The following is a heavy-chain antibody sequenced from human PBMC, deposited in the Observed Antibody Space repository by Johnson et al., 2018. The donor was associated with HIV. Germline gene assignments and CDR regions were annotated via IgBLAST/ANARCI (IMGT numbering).Heavy chain of an antibody. Sequence: VQLVESGGGLVQPGGSLRLSCGASAFTFSSNAWMSWVRQAPGKGLEWVGRINSKTDGGTTDYAAPVKGRFTISRDDSKNTLYLQVNSLKPEDTAVYYCQNGGAYSYGLGDDAFDIWGQGTMVTVSS. CDR1: AFTFSSNAW. J-gene: IGHJ3*02. CDR3: QNGGAYSYGLGDDAFDI. D-gene: IGHD5-18*01. CDR2: INSKTDGGTT. V-gene: IGHV3-15*01.